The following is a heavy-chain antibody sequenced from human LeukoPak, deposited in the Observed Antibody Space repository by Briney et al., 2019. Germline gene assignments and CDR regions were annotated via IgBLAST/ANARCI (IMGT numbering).Heavy chain of an antibody. J-gene: IGHJ5*02. CDR3: AKSGGGSYS. V-gene: IGHV3-53*01. Sequence: GGSLRLSCAASGFTVSSYYMNWVRQAPGKELEWVSVIYTGGGRYYADSVRGRFTISRDTSKNMVFLQMNSLRVEDTALYYCAKSGGGSYSWGQGTLVTVSS. CDR1: GFTVSSYY. D-gene: IGHD3-10*01. CDR2: IYTGGGR.